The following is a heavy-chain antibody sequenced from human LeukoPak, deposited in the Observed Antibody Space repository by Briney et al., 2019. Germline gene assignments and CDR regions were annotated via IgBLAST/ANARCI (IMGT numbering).Heavy chain of an antibody. CDR3: ARRGVRYFDWLFTAFDI. CDR2: IYTSGST. V-gene: IGHV4-4*07. D-gene: IGHD3-9*01. Sequence: PSETLSLTCTVSGGSISSYYWSWIRQPAGKGLEWIGRIYTSGSTNYNPSLKSRVTMSVDTSKNQFSLKLSSVTAADTAVYYCARRGVRYFDWLFTAFDIWGQGTMVTVSS. J-gene: IGHJ3*02. CDR1: GGSISSYY.